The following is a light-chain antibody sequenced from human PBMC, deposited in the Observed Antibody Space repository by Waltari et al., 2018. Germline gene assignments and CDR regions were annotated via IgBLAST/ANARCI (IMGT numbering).Light chain of an antibody. CDR3: SSYTGSDWV. V-gene: IGLV2-8*01. J-gene: IGLJ3*02. Sequence: HSALPQPPSASGSPGQSVTISCTGTSSAIGGHNFVSWYQQHPGKAPKLIIYEVTKRPSGVPDRISASKSGNTASLTVSGLQADDEADYHCSSYTGSDWVFGGGTKLTVL. CDR1: SSAIGGHNF. CDR2: EVT.